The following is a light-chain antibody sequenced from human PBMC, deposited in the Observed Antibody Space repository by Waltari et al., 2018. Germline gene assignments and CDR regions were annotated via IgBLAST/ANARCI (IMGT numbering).Light chain of an antibody. CDR2: DVS. CDR3: CSYAGAYTFV. V-gene: IGLV2-11*01. CDR1: SSDVGGYNY. J-gene: IGLJ1*01. Sequence: QSALTQPRSVSGSPGQSVTISCTGTSSDVGGYNYVSWYQQYPGKAPRVVIYDVSKRPSGVSDRFSGSKSGNTASLTISGLQAEDEADYSCCSYAGAYTFVFGTGTKVTVL.